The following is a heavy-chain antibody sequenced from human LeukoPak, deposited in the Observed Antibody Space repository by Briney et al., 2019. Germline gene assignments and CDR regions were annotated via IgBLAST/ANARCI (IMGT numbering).Heavy chain of an antibody. CDR1: GYTFTSYG. V-gene: IGHV1-18*01. CDR2: ISAYNGNT. D-gene: IGHD2-2*01. CDR3: ARIPAGYCSSTSCYPLGYMDV. Sequence: ASVKVSCKASGYTFTSYGISWVRQAPGQGLEWMRWISAYNGNTNYAQKLQGRVTMTTDTSTSTAYMELRSLRSDDTAVYYCARIPAGYCSSTSCYPLGYMDVWGKGTTVTVSS. J-gene: IGHJ6*03.